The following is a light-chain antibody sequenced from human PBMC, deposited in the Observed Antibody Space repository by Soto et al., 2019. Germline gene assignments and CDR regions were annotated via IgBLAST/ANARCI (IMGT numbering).Light chain of an antibody. CDR1: QSVDSDY. CDR2: TAS. CDR3: QQDGTSPWT. Sequence: EIVLTQSPGTLPLSPGERAALSCTASQSVDSDYIAWYQHKPGQAPRLLIHTASSKDTGIPDRFSGSGSGTDFTLTISRLETEDFAVYCCQQDGTSPWTFGRGTKVEIK. V-gene: IGKV3-20*01. J-gene: IGKJ1*01.